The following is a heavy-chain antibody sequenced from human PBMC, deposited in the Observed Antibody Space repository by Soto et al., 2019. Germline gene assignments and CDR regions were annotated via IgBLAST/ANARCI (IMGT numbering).Heavy chain of an antibody. CDR1: GDSISSGDYY. Sequence: SETLSLTCTVSGDSISSGDYYWTWIRQPPGKGLEWIGYIYYSGTTYYNPSLKSRVTISVDTSNNQFSLKLTSVAAADTAVYYCARDWNYVRGYNMDVWGQGTTVTVSS. CDR3: ARDWNYVRGYNMDV. V-gene: IGHV4-30-4*01. CDR2: IYYSGTT. J-gene: IGHJ6*02. D-gene: IGHD3-16*01.